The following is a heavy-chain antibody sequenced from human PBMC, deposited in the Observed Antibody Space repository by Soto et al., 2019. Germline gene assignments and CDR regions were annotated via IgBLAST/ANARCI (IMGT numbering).Heavy chain of an antibody. D-gene: IGHD6-6*01. J-gene: IGHJ6*02. CDR1: GYSFSSYW. CDR3: ARRASSSVTTPYGMDV. CDR2: IYPGDSDT. V-gene: IGHV5-51*01. Sequence: EVQLVQSGAEVKKPGESLKISCRGSGYSFSSYWIAWVRQMPGKGLEWMGIIYPGDSDTRYSPSFQGQVTISADKSVSTAYLQGSSLKASDTAMYYGARRASSSVTTPYGMDVWGQGTTVTVSS.